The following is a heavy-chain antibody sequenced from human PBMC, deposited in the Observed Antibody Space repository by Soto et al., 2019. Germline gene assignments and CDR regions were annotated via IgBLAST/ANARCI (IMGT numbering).Heavy chain of an antibody. V-gene: IGHV4-4*02. CDR3: AKQGTTPSFDY. D-gene: IGHD4-17*01. Sequence: QVQLQESGPGMVKPSGTLSLTCAVSGASISSTNWWSWVRQPPGKGLEWIGEIYHDGNTYYNSSLKSRVTISVDKSENHFSLRLRAVTAADTAVYYCAKQGTTPSFDYWGQGILVTVSS. J-gene: IGHJ4*02. CDR1: GASISSTNW. CDR2: IYHDGNT.